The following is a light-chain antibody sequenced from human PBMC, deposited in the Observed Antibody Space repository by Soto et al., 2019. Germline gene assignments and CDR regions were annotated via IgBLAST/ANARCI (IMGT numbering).Light chain of an antibody. CDR3: VLYVGSCIPLG. J-gene: IGLJ3*02. CDR2: NTN. V-gene: IGLV8-61*01. CDR1: SGSVSTRNY. Sequence: QTVVTQEPSFSVSPGGTVTLTCGLTSGSVSTRNYPSWYQQIPGQAPRTLIYNTNTRSSGVPDRFSGSILGNKAALTITGGQAEDGSDYLFVLYVGSCIPLGFRRGTKVTVL.